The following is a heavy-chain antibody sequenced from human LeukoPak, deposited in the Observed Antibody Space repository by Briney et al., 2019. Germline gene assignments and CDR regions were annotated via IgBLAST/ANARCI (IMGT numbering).Heavy chain of an antibody. CDR3: ARSYVSGSYCVDY. V-gene: IGHV3-48*01. CDR1: GFTFSSYD. Sequence: GGSLRLSCAGSGFTFSSYDMNWVRQAPGKGLEWLAYISTSSRTIYYADSVKGRFTISRDNAKNSLYLQMNSLRAEDTAVYYCARSYVSGSYCVDYWGQGTLVTVSS. J-gene: IGHJ4*02. CDR2: ISTSSRTI. D-gene: IGHD3-16*01.